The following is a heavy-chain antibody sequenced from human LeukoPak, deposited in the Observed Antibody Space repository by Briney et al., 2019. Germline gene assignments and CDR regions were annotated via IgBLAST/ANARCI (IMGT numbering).Heavy chain of an antibody. CDR2: ISGSGGST. Sequence: GGSLRLSCAASGFTFSSYAMSWVRQAPGKGLEWVSAISGSGGSTYCADSVKGRFTISRDNSKNTLCLQMNSLRAEVTAVYYCARNRGLLFLGYYYYYGMDVWGQGTTATVSS. J-gene: IGHJ6*02. D-gene: IGHD3-3*01. CDR3: ARNRGLLFLGYYYYYGMDV. CDR1: GFTFSSYA. V-gene: IGHV3-23*01.